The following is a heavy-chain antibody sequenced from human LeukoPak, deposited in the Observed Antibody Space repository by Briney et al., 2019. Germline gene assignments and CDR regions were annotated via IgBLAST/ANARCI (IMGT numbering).Heavy chain of an antibody. D-gene: IGHD6-13*01. Sequence: RAGGSLRLSCAASGFTFSSYAMYWVRQAPGKGLEYVSAISTNGGSTYYANSVKGRFTISRDNSKNTLYLQMGSLRAEDMAVYYCAGGSSWYRGIDYWGLGTLVTVSS. CDR2: ISTNGGST. CDR1: GFTFSSYA. J-gene: IGHJ4*02. V-gene: IGHV3-64*01. CDR3: AGGSSWYRGIDY.